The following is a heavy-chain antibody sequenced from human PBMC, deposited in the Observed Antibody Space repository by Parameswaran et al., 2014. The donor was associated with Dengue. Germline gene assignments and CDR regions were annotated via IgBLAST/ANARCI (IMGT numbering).Heavy chain of an antibody. J-gene: IGHJ4*02. V-gene: IGHV2-5*08. CDR2: IYWDDDK. CDR3: VHRIGQPPEGYFDY. D-gene: IGHD1-14*01. Sequence: ARWIRQPPGKALEWLALIYWDDDKRYSPSLKSRLTITEDTSKNQVVLTMTNMDPVDTATYYCVHRIGQPPEGYFDYWGQGTLVTVSS.